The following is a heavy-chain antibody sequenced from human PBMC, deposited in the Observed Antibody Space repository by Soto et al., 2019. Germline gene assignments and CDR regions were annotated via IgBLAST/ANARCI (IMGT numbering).Heavy chain of an antibody. J-gene: IGHJ6*02. Sequence: GGSLRLSCAASGFTFSSYDMHWVRQATGEGLEWVSAIGTAGDTYYPGSVKGRFTISRENAKNSLYLQMNSLRAGDTAVYYCARDGYYYGSGSYYNRPYGMDVWGQGTTVTVSS. CDR2: IGTAGDT. D-gene: IGHD3-10*01. CDR1: GFTFSSYD. CDR3: ARDGYYYGSGSYYNRPYGMDV. V-gene: IGHV3-13*01.